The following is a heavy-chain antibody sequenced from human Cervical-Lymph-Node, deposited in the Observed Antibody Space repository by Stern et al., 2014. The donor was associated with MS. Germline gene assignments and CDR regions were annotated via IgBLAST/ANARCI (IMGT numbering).Heavy chain of an antibody. CDR1: GFTFGDYY. CDR3: ARRRSGSRPLDS. CDR2: ISTSGGTI. J-gene: IGHJ5*01. V-gene: IGHV3-11*01. Sequence: VQLVESGGGLVKPGGSLRLSCAASGFTFGDYYMTWIRQAPGKGLEWVSYISTSGGTIYYADSVKGRFTISRDNTKNSVHLQMNSLRVEDTAVYYCARRRSGSRPLDSWGKGTLVTVSS. D-gene: IGHD1-26*01.